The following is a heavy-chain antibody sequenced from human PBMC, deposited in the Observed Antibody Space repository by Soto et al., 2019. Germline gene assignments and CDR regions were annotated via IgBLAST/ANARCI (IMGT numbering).Heavy chain of an antibody. J-gene: IGHJ4*02. CDR1: GGSFSGYY. Sequence: QVQLQQWGAGLLKPSETLSLTCAVYGGSFSGYYWTWIRQPPGTGLEWSGEINHSGSTNYNPSLKSRVTISVDTSKSQFSLTLTSVTAADTAVYYCARDKITGLFDYWGQGTLVTVSS. CDR2: INHSGST. V-gene: IGHV4-34*01. D-gene: IGHD2-8*02. CDR3: ARDKITGLFDY.